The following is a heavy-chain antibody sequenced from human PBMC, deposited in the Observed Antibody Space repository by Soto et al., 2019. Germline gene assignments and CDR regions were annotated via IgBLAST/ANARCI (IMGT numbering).Heavy chain of an antibody. V-gene: IGHV3-73*01. CDR3: TRHPYYDILTGFYLPDNWFDP. J-gene: IGHJ5*02. CDR1: GFTFSGSI. CDR2: VKNRANTYAT. Sequence: GGSLRLSCEASGFTFSGSIMHWVRQAPGKGLEWVGRVKNRANTYATSYSASVKGRFTISRDDSKSMAYLQMNSLTTDDTAVYYCTRHPYYDILTGFYLPDNWFDPWGQGTLVTVSS. D-gene: IGHD3-9*01.